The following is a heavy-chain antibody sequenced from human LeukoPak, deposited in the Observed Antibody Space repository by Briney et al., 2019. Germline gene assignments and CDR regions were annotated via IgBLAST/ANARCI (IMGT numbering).Heavy chain of an antibody. CDR3: ARDFVSLWFGELWRPHDAFDI. V-gene: IGHV1-18*01. J-gene: IGHJ3*02. Sequence: GASVKVSRKASGYTFTSYAMNWVRQAPGQGLEWMGWISAYNGITNYAQNLQGRVTVTTDTSTSTAYMELSRLRSDDTAVYYCARDFVSLWFGELWRPHDAFDIWGQGTMVTVSS. D-gene: IGHD3-10*01. CDR1: GYTFTSYA. CDR2: ISAYNGIT.